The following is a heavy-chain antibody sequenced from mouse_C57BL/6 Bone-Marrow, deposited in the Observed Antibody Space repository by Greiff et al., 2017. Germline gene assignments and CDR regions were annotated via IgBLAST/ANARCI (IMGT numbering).Heavy chain of an antibody. D-gene: IGHD1-1*01. J-gene: IGHJ1*03. CDR3: VRHHYYGSSYHWYFDV. V-gene: IGHV10-1*01. CDR2: IRSKSNNYAT. Sequence: EVQLVESGGGLVQPKGSLKLSCAASGFSFNTYAMNWVRQAPGKGLEWVARIRSKSNNYATYYADSVKDRLTISRDDSESMLYLQMNNLKTEDTAMYYCVRHHYYGSSYHWYFDVWGTGTTVTVSS. CDR1: GFSFNTYA.